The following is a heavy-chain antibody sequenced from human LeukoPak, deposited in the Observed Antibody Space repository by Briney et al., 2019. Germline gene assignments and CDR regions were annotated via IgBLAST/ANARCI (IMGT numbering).Heavy chain of an antibody. J-gene: IGHJ5*02. CDR3: ARDGEPDSSSWYWFDP. CDR1: GYTFTSYY. D-gene: IGHD6-13*01. Sequence: ASVKVSCKASGYTFTSYYMHWVRQAPGQGLEWMGIINPSGGSTSYAQKFQGRVTMTRDMSTSTVYMELSSLRSEDTAVYYCARDGEPDSSSWYWFDPWGQGTLVTVSS. V-gene: IGHV1-46*01. CDR2: INPSGGST.